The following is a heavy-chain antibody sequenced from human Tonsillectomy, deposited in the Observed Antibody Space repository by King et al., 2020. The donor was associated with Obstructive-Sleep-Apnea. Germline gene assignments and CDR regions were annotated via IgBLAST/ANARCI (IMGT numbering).Heavy chain of an antibody. V-gene: IGHV1-69*09. J-gene: IGHJ5*02. CDR3: AKQSSSTWYAWFDP. D-gene: IGHD6-13*01. Sequence: VQLVESGAEVKKPGSSVKVSCKASGGTFISYAFSGVRHAPGQAREWVGRIMPSLGVKSYAQQFQGRGTRTADESTSTGYMELSSLRSGDTAMYYCAKQSSSTWYAWFDPWGQGTLVTVSS. CDR1: GGTFISYA. CDR2: IMPSLGVK.